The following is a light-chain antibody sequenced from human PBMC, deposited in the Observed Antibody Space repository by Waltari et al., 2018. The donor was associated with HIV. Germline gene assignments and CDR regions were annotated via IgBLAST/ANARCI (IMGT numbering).Light chain of an antibody. CDR3: QQYSSSPPIT. Sequence: EIVLTQSPGTLSFSPGERATLSCRASQSVSSSYLAWYQQKTGQAPRLLIYGASSRATGIPDRFSGSGYGTDFTLTISRLEPEDFAVYYCQQYSSSPPITFGQGTRLEIK. CDR2: GAS. CDR1: QSVSSSY. V-gene: IGKV3-20*01. J-gene: IGKJ5*01.